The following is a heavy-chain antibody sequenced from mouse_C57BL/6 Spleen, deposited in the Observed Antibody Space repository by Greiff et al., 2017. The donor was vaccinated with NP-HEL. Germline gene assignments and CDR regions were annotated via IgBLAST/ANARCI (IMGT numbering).Heavy chain of an antibody. CDR3: ARPGTGYYFDY. Sequence: VKLMESGAELVKPGASVKISCKASGYAFSSYWMNWVKQRPGKGLEWIGQIYPGDGDTNYNGKFKGKATLTADKSSSTAYMQLSSLTSEDSAVYFCARPGTGYYFDYWGQGTTLTVSS. J-gene: IGHJ2*01. CDR2: IYPGDGDT. V-gene: IGHV1-80*01. D-gene: IGHD3-3*01. CDR1: GYAFSSYW.